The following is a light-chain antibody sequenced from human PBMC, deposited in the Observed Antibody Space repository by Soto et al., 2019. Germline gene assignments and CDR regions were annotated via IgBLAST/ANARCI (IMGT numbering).Light chain of an antibody. CDR2: ANT. J-gene: IGLJ1*01. V-gene: IGLV1-40*01. CDR3: QSYDSSLSGYV. CDR1: TSNIGSHS. Sequence: QSVLTQPPSASGTPGQRVTISCSGSTSNIGSHSVNWYQHLPGTAPKLLIYANTNRPSGVPGRFSGSKSGTSASLAITGLQAEDEADYYCQSYDSSLSGYVFGTGTKLTVL.